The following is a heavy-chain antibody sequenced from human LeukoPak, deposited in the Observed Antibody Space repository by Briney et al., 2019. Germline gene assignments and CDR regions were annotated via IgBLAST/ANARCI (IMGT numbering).Heavy chain of an antibody. CDR2: INEDGSTI. CDR1: GFTFNSYW. J-gene: IGHJ4*02. D-gene: IGHD3-10*01. Sequence: LGGSLTLSCEASGFTFNSYWMSWVRQAPGKGLEWVADINEDGSTIYYVNSVKGRFTISRDNAKNSLSLQLNTLRAEDRAVYYCARWSYVSGTWFLDSWGQGALGTVSS. V-gene: IGHV3-7*05. CDR3: ARWSYVSGTWFLDS.